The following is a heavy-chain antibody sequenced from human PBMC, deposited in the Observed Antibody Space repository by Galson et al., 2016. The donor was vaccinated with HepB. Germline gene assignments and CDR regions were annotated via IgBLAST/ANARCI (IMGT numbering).Heavy chain of an antibody. CDR2: IWYDGSQK. CDR1: GVTGG. J-gene: IGHJ4*02. CDR3: ATGDSTLSLGGSI. V-gene: IGHV3-33*08. Sequence: SLRLSCAVFGVTGGMQWVRQAPGKGLEWVALIWYDGSQKYYADSVKGRFSVSRDNPMNTLYLQMNSLGVEDTAVYYCATGDSTLSLGGSIWGQGTLVTVSS. D-gene: IGHD2-2*01.